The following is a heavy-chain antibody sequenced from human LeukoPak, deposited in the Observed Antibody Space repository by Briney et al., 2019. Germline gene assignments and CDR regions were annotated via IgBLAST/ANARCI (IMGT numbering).Heavy chain of an antibody. J-gene: IGHJ4*02. V-gene: IGHV1-8*01. CDR1: GYTFTSYD. D-gene: IGHD4-17*01. CDR2: MNPNSGNT. CDR3: ARVLKTTVTPIDY. Sequence: ASVKVSCMASGYTFTSYDINWVRQATGQGLEWMGWMNPNSGNTGYAQKFQGRVTMTRNTSISTAYMELSSLRSEDTAVYYCARVLKTTVTPIDYWGQGTLVTVSS.